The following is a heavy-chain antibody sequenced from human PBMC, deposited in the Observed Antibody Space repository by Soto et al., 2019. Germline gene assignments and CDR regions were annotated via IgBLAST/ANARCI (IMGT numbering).Heavy chain of an antibody. D-gene: IGHD3-10*01. CDR2: IYYSGST. CDR3: ARARPYYYGSGSYRWRDFDY. Sequence: QVQLQESGPGLVKPSQTLSLTCTVSGGSISSGGYYWSWIRQHPGKGLEWIGYIYYSGSTYYNPSLKGRVTISVDTSTNQFSLKLSSVTAADTAVYYCARARPYYYGSGSYRWRDFDYWGQGTLVTVSS. CDR1: GGSISSGGYY. V-gene: IGHV4-31*03. J-gene: IGHJ4*02.